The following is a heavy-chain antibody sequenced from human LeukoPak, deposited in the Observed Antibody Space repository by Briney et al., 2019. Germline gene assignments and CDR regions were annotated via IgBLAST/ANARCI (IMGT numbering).Heavy chain of an antibody. V-gene: IGHV4-30-4*01. J-gene: IGHJ4*02. CDR3: ALSPHCGGDCYLIFGY. CDR1: GGSISSGNYY. CDR2: IYYSGST. D-gene: IGHD2-21*02. Sequence: SETLSLTCTVSGGSISSGNYYWSWIRQPPGKGLEWIGYIYYSGSTYYNPSLKSRVTISVDTSKNQFSLKLSSVTAADTAVYYCALSPHCGGDCYLIFGYWGQGTLVTVSP.